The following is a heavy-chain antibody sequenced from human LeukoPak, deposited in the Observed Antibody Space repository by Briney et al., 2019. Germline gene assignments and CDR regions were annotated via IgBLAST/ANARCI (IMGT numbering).Heavy chain of an antibody. CDR2: IRSKANSYAT. Sequence: GGSLRLSCAASGFTFSGSAMHWVRQASGKGLELDGRIRSKANSYATAYAASVKGRFTISRDDSKSTAYLQMNSLKTEDTALYYCTILGAYCGGDCYSSFSDAFDIWGQGTMVTVSS. CDR1: GFTFSGSA. J-gene: IGHJ3*02. V-gene: IGHV3-73*01. D-gene: IGHD2-21*02. CDR3: TILGAYCGGDCYSSFSDAFDI.